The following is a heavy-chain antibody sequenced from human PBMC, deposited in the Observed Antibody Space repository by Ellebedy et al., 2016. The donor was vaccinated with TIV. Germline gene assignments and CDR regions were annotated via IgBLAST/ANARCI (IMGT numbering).Heavy chain of an antibody. V-gene: IGHV4-31*03. Sequence: SETLSLTCTVSGGSITSGGYYWTWIRQQPGKGLEWIGYIFHTGNTYYNPSLKSRGTISVDTSKNQFSLKLTSVTAADTAVYYCARGRQPTRYYYYYYGLDVWGQGTTVTVSS. CDR3: ARGRQPTRYYYYYYGLDV. J-gene: IGHJ6*02. CDR1: GGSITSGGYY. D-gene: IGHD1-1*01. CDR2: IFHTGNT.